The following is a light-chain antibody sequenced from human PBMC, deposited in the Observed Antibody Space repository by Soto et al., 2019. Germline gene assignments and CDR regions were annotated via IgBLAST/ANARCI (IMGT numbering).Light chain of an antibody. CDR3: QQLNSYPLT. Sequence: DIQLTQSPSFLSASVGDRVTITCQASQGISSYLAWYQQKPGKAPKLLIYAASTLQSAVPSRFSGSGSGTEFTLTISSLQPEDFATYYCQQLNSYPLTFGGGTKVEIK. J-gene: IGKJ4*01. V-gene: IGKV1-9*01. CDR1: QGISSY. CDR2: AAS.